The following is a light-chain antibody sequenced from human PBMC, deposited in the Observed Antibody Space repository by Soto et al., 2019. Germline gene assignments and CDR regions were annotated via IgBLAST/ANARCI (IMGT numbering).Light chain of an antibody. CDR1: QDISYY. CDR3: QKYHSAPRT. J-gene: IGKJ1*01. CDR2: AAS. Sequence: DIQMTQSPSSLSASVGDRVTITCRANQDISYYLAWYQQKQGKVPKLLIYAASTLQSGVPSRFSGSGSGTDCTLTISSLQPEDIATYYCQKYHSAPRTFGQGTKVEIK. V-gene: IGKV1-27*01.